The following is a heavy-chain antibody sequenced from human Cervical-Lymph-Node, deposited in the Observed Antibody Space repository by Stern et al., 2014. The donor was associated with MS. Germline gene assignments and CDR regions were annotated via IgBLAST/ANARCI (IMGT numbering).Heavy chain of an antibody. CDR2: IIPIFGTA. J-gene: IGHJ6*02. CDR1: GGTFSNSA. D-gene: IGHD2-21*01. CDR3: ATSAGFYSAMDV. V-gene: IGHV1-69*01. Sequence: QVQLVQSGAEVKKPGSSVKVSCRTSGGTFSNSAFSWIRQAPGQGLEWMGAIIPIFGTATYAQRCQVRVTISAHESTNTAYMELSSLRSEDTAVYYCATSAGFYSAMDVWGPGTTVAVSS.